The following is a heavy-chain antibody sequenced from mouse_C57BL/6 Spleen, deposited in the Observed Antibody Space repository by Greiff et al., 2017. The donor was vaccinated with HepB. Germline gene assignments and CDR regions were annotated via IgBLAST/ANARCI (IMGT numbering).Heavy chain of an antibody. CDR3: ARNGDYFAWFAY. Sequence: QVQLQQSGPGLVQPSQSLSITCTVSGFSLTSYGVHWVRQSPGKGLEWLGVIWSGGSTDYNAAFISRLSISKDNSKSQVFFKMNSLQADDTAIYYCARNGDYFAWFAYWGQGTLVTVSA. CDR2: IWSGGST. CDR1: GFSLTSYG. V-gene: IGHV2-2*01. D-gene: IGHD1-1*01. J-gene: IGHJ3*01.